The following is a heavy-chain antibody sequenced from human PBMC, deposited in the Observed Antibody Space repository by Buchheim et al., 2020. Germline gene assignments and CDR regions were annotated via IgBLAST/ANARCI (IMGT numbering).Heavy chain of an antibody. CDR2: INPNSGGT. J-gene: IGHJ6*02. CDR1: GYTFTGYY. CDR3: ARCIAGTMVRGVINNGMDV. V-gene: IGHV1-2*04. D-gene: IGHD3-10*01. Sequence: VQLVQSGAEVKKPGASVKVSCKASGYTFTGYYMHWVRQAPGQGLEWMGWINPNSGGTNYAQKFQGWVTMTRDTSLSTAYMELSRLRSDDTAVYYCARCIAGTMVRGVINNGMDVWGQGTT.